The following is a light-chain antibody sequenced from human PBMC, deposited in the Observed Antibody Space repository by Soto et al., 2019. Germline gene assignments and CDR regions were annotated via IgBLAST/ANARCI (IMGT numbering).Light chain of an antibody. J-gene: IGKJ5*01. Sequence: GLTQSPATLSLSPGERATLSCRASQGVSSYLAWYQQKPGQAPRLLIYDASNRATGIPARFSGSGPGTDFTLTISSLEPEDFAVYYCQQRSNWTITFGQGTRL. V-gene: IGKV3D-11*01. CDR2: DAS. CDR1: QGVSSY. CDR3: QQRSNWTIT.